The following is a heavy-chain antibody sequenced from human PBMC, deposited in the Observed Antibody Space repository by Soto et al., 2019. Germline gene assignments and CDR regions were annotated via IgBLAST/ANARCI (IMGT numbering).Heavy chain of an antibody. J-gene: IGHJ4*02. CDR2: IGADNRDT. D-gene: IGHD3-10*01. CDR1: GYIFTNFG. V-gene: IGHV1-18*01. Sequence: QVQLVQSGAEVKKPGASVRVSCKASGYIFTNFGISWVRQAPGQGLEWMGWIGADNRDTNYAPNLQGRVTWTTDTSTNTAYMDLTNLKSDDTAVYYCARDISYGSGTAYGYWGQGTLVTVSS. CDR3: ARDISYGSGTAYGY.